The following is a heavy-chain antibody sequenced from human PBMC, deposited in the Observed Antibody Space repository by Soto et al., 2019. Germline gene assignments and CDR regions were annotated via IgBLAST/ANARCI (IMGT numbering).Heavy chain of an antibody. J-gene: IGHJ6*02. Sequence: ASVKVSCKASGYTFTSYAMHWVRQAPGQRLEWMGWINAGNGNTKYSQKFQGRVTITRDTSASTAYMELSSLRSEDTAVYCCARFIYQSGYCSSTSCRSSYYYYGMDVWGQGTTVTVSS. CDR1: GYTFTSYA. CDR3: ARFIYQSGYCSSTSCRSSYYYYGMDV. CDR2: INAGNGNT. D-gene: IGHD2-2*01. V-gene: IGHV1-3*01.